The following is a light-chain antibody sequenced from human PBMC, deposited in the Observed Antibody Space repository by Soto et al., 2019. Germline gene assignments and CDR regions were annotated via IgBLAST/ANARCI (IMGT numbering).Light chain of an antibody. CDR2: GVS. Sequence: EIVLTQSPGTLSLFPGERATLSCRASQSVSSSYLAWYQQKPGQSPRLLIYGVSSRATGIPDRFSGSGSATDFPLTISRLEPEGFAVYYCQQYASSPLTFGQGTKVEIK. CDR3: QQYASSPLT. CDR1: QSVSSSY. J-gene: IGKJ1*01. V-gene: IGKV3-20*01.